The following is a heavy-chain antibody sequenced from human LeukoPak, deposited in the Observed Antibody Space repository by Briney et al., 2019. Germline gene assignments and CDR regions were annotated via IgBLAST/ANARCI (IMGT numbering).Heavy chain of an antibody. CDR1: GLTFSDYY. J-gene: IGHJ4*02. CDR3: ARDSYYGSGSYYFDY. D-gene: IGHD3-10*01. CDR2: ISPSGSSI. Sequence: GGSLRLSCAVSGLTFSDYYMSWTRQAPGKGPELVSYISPSGSSIFYVDSVKGRFTISRDNAKNSLYLQMNSLRAEDTAVYYCARDSYYGSGSYYFDYWGQGTLVTVSS. V-gene: IGHV3-11*01.